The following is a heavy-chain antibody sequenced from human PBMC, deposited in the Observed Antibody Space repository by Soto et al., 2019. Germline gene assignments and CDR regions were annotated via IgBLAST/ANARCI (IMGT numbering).Heavy chain of an antibody. CDR3: AITYCRDNSYTRDFDL. D-gene: IGHD3-16*01. CDR1: GGTFNTYT. J-gene: IGHJ4*02. V-gene: IGHV1-69*02. Sequence: QVQVVQSGAEVKKPESSVKVSCKPSGGTFNTYTVNWVRLAPGHGLEWMGRFIPILDMANYAQKFQDSVTITADRSTFTAYMELNSMTSEDTAVYYSAITYCRDNSYTRDFDLWGPGTRDTVAS. CDR2: FIPILDMA.